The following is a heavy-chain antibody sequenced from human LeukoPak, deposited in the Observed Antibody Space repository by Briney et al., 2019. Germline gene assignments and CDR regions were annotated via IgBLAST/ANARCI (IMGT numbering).Heavy chain of an antibody. V-gene: IGHV4-31*03. CDR3: ARDPRDWNGVRGVFDY. CDR2: IYYSGST. CDR1: GGSICSGGYN. J-gene: IGHJ4*01. D-gene: IGHD3-10*01. Sequence: SQTLSLISTVSGGSICSGGYNWSWIRQHPGKGLEWIGYIYYSGSTYYNPSLKSRVTISVDTSKNQFSLKLSSVTAADTAVYYCARDPRDWNGVRGVFDYWG.